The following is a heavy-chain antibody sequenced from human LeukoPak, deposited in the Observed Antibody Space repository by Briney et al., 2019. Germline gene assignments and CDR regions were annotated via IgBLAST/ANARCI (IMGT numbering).Heavy chain of an antibody. CDR3: ARDKRKGIVGSTKSYFDY. V-gene: IGHV1-2*02. J-gene: IGHJ4*02. CDR1: GYTFTSYD. CDR2: INPNSGGT. D-gene: IGHD1-26*01. Sequence: GASVKVSCKASGYTFTSYDINWVRQATGQGLEWMGWINPNSGGTNYAQKFQGRVTMTRDTSISTAYMELSRLRSDDTAVYYCARDKRKGIVGSTKSYFDYWGQGTLVTVSS.